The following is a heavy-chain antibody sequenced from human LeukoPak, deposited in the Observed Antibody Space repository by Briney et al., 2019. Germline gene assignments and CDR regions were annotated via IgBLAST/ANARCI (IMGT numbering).Heavy chain of an antibody. CDR3: ARGRDTMGSLNYFDY. V-gene: IGHV4-59*01. Sequence: SETLSLTCTVSGGSISSYYWSWIRQPPGKGLEWIGYIYYSGSTNYNPSLKSRVTISVDTSKNQFSLKLSSVTAADTAVYYCARGRDTMGSLNYFDYWGQGTLVTVSS. J-gene: IGHJ4*02. CDR2: IYYSGST. CDR1: GGSISSYY. D-gene: IGHD3-10*01.